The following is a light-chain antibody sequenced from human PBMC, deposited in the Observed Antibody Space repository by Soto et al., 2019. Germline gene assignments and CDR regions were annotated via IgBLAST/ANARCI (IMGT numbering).Light chain of an antibody. CDR3: QQPPYT. CDR2: ATS. CDR1: QTPRTF. J-gene: IGKJ2*01. Sequence: IQMTQSPSSLSASVGDRVTITCRASQTPRTFLNWYQQKPGKAPKLLIYATSTLQSGVPSRFSGRDSGADFTLTINNLQPEDFATYYCQQPPYTFGPGTKVEIK. V-gene: IGKV1-39*01.